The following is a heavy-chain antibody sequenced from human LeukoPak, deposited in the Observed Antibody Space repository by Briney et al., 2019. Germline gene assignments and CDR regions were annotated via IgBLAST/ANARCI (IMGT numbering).Heavy chain of an antibody. CDR3: AKDLGGRYGGPNFDAFDI. CDR2: ISWNSGSI. CDR1: GFTFDDYA. V-gene: IGHV3-9*01. D-gene: IGHD4-23*01. J-gene: IGHJ3*02. Sequence: GGSLRLSCAASGFTFDDYAMHWVRQAPGKGLEWVSGISWNSGSIGYVDSVKGRFTISRDNAKNPLYLQMNSLRAEDTALYYCAKDLGGRYGGPNFDAFDIWGQGTMVTVSS.